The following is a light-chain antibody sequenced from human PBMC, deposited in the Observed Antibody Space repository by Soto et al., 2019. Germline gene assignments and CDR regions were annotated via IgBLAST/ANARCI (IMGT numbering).Light chain of an antibody. CDR3: QQRSNWPWT. V-gene: IGKV3-11*01. CDR1: QSVSNS. Sequence: EIVLTQSPATLSLSPGERATLSCRASQSVSNSLAWYQQKPGQAPRLLISDASNRATGIPGRFSGSGSGTDFSLTISSLEPEDFAVYYCQQRSNWPWTFGQGTKVEIK. CDR2: DAS. J-gene: IGKJ1*01.